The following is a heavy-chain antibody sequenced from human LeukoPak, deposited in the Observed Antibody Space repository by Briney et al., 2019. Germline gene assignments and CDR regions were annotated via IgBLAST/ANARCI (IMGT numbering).Heavy chain of an antibody. Sequence: GGSLRLSCAASGFTFSSYSMNWVRQAPGKGLEWVSSISSSSSYIYYVDSVKGRFTISRDNAKNSLYLQMNSLRAEDTAVYYCARDLRSGYDFWSGYYYYFDYWGQGTLVTVSS. V-gene: IGHV3-21*01. CDR1: GFTFSSYS. CDR3: ARDLRSGYDFWSGYYYYFDY. J-gene: IGHJ4*02. D-gene: IGHD3-3*01. CDR2: ISSSSSYI.